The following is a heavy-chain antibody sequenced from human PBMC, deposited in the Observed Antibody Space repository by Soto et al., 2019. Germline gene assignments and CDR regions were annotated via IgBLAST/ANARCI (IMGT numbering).Heavy chain of an antibody. CDR1: GLTFSSYA. D-gene: IGHD3-10*01. CDR2: ISGGGGYT. CDR3: AKRFRGVLLNPEVD. V-gene: IGHV3-23*01. Sequence: EVQLLESGGDLVQPGGSLRLSCAASGLTFSSYAMSWVRQAPGKGLEWVAVISGGGGYTDYADSVKGRFTISRDNSKNTRYLQMNSLRAEDTALYYCAKRFRGVLLNPEVDWGQGTLVTVSS. J-gene: IGHJ4*02.